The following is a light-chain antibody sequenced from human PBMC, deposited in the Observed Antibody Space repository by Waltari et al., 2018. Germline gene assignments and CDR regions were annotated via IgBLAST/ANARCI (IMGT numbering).Light chain of an antibody. CDR3: SSYAGNNSLV. V-gene: IGLV2-14*03. Sequence: QSALTQPGSMSGSPGQSITISCTGTSSDVGAYDSVNWYQQHPGKAPKLMIHSVDSRPSGISNRFSGSKSGNTASLTISGLQAEDEADYFCSSYAGNNSLVFGGGTEVTVL. CDR2: SVD. J-gene: IGLJ2*01. CDR1: SSDVGAYDS.